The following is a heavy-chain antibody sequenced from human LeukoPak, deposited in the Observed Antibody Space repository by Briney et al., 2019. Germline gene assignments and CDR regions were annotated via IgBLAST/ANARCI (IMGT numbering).Heavy chain of an antibody. V-gene: IGHV3-7*01. J-gene: IGHJ6*02. CDR2: IKQDGSEK. Sequence: GALRLSCAASGFTFSSYGMHWVRQAPGKGLEWVANIKQDGSEKYYVDSVKGRFTISRDNAKNSLYLQMNSLRAEDTAVYYCAREVVVPAAGYYYGMDVWGQGTTVTVSS. CDR1: GFTFSSYG. CDR3: AREVVVPAAGYYYGMDV. D-gene: IGHD2-2*01.